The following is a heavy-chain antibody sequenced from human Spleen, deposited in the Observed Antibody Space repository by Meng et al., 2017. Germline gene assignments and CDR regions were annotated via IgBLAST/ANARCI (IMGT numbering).Heavy chain of an antibody. CDR3: ARGFSGSS. CDR1: GFTFSDYY. J-gene: IGHJ4*02. Sequence: GESLKISCAASGFTFSDYYMNWVRQAPGKGLEWVSSISSSSTIYYADSVKGRFTISRDNAKNSLYLQMNSLRAEDTAVYYCARGFSGSSWGQGTLVTVSS. D-gene: IGHD3-10*01. CDR2: ISSSSTI. V-gene: IGHV3-69-1*01.